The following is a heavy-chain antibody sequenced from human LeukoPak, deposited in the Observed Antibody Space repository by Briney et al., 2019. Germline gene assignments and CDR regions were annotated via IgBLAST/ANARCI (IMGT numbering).Heavy chain of an antibody. CDR2: IRYTAST. Sequence: EWXXYIRYTASTNYNPSLKSRVTMSLDTSKNQFSLKLSSLTAADTAVYYCARGYDILTGYYRFGYWGQGTLVTVSS. J-gene: IGHJ4*02. CDR3: ARGYDILTGYYRFGY. D-gene: IGHD3-9*01. V-gene: IGHV4-59*09.